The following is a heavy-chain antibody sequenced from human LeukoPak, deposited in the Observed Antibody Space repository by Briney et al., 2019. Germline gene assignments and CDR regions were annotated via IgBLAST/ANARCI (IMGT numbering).Heavy chain of an antibody. Sequence: PSETLSLTCTVSGGSLSSDYWSWIRQPPGKGLEWIAYVHYDGRTNYNPSLKSRVTISLDTSKNQFSLILSSVTAADTAVYYCAKGAGWYGVWGQGALVTVYS. V-gene: IGHV4-59*01. CDR3: AKGAGWYGV. CDR2: VHYDGRT. D-gene: IGHD6-19*01. CDR1: GGSLSSDY. J-gene: IGHJ4*02.